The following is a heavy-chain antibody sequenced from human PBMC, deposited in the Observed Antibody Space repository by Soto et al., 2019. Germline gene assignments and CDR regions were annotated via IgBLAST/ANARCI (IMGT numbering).Heavy chain of an antibody. V-gene: IGHV3-23*01. CDR2: ISGSGGST. Sequence: GGSLRLSCVASGFTFSNYAMTWVRQAPGKGLEWVSVISGSGGSTYYADSVKGRFTISRDTSKNTLYLQMNNLRADDTALYYCAKGTSYYDSSGFDYWGQGTLVT. CDR3: AKGTSYYDSSGFDY. CDR1: GFTFSNYA. J-gene: IGHJ4*02. D-gene: IGHD3-22*01.